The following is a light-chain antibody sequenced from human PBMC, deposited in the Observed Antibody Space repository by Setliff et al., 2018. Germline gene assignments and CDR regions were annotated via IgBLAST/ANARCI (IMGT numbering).Light chain of an antibody. CDR2: DDN. Sequence: SSNIGNDYVSWYHQLPGTAPKLLIYDDNKRPSGIPDRFSGSKSGASATLGITGLQTGDEADYYCATWDHSLRGVVFGGGTKVTVL. CDR1: SSNIGNDY. J-gene: IGLJ2*01. V-gene: IGLV1-51*01. CDR3: ATWDHSLRGVV.